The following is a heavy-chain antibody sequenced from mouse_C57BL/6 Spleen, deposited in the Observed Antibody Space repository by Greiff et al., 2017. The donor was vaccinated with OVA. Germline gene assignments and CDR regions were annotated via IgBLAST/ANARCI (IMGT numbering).Heavy chain of an antibody. Sequence: VMLVESGAELARPGASVKMSCKASGYTFTSYTMHWVKQRPGQGLEWIGYINPSSGYTKYNQKFKDKATLTADKSSSTAYMQLSSLTSEDSAVYYCARYWDLYYFDYWGQGTTLTVSS. D-gene: IGHD4-1*01. V-gene: IGHV1-4*01. CDR2: INPSSGYT. J-gene: IGHJ2*01. CDR3: ARYWDLYYFDY. CDR1: GYTFTSYT.